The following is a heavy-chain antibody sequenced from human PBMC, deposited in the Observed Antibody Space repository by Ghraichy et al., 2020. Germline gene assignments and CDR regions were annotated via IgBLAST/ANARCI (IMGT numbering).Heavy chain of an antibody. V-gene: IGHV3-53*01. D-gene: IGHD6-19*01. CDR3: AREQWLAPGPYYYYGMDV. Sequence: GGSLRLSCAASGFTVSSNYMSWVRQAPGKGLEWVSVIYSGGSTYYADSVKGRFTISRDNSKNTLYLQMNSLRAEDTAVYYCAREQWLAPGPYYYYGMDVWGQGTTVTVSS. J-gene: IGHJ6*02. CDR2: IYSGGST. CDR1: GFTVSSNY.